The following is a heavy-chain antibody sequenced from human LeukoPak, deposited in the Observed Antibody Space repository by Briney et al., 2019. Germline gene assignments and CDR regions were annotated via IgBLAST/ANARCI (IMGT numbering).Heavy chain of an antibody. Sequence: GGSLRLSSAASGFTFSSYSMNWVRQAPGKGLEWVSSISSSSSYIYYADSVKGRFTISRDNAKNSLYLQMHSLRDEDTAVYYCGRACYDFLTCYLYYFDYWGQGTLVTVSS. CDR2: ISSSSSYI. V-gene: IGHV3-21*01. CDR1: GFTFSSYS. CDR3: GRACYDFLTCYLYYFDY. J-gene: IGHJ4*02. D-gene: IGHD3-9*01.